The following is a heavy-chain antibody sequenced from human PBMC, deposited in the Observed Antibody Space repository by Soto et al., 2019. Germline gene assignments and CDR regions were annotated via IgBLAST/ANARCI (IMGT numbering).Heavy chain of an antibody. V-gene: IGHV3-21*01. D-gene: IGHD6-6*01. CDR1: GFTFSSYG. J-gene: IGHJ4*02. CDR3: ARDYNSSSSGYYFDY. Sequence: GGSLRLSCAASGFTFSSYGMNWVRQAPGKGLEWVSSISSSSSYIYYADSVKGRFTISRDNAKNSLYLQMNSLRAEDTAVYYCARDYNSSSSGYYFDYWGQGTLVTVSS. CDR2: ISSSSSYI.